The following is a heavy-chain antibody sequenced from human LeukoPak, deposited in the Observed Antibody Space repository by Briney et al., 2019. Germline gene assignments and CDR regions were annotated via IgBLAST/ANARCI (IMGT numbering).Heavy chain of an antibody. CDR2: IRYDGSNK. Sequence: PGGSLRLSCAASGFTFSSYGMHWVRQAPGKGLEWVAFIRYDGSNKYYADSVKGRFTISRDNSKNTLYLQMNSLRAEDTAVYYCAKDPGYSYGQTSDYWGQGTLVTVSS. V-gene: IGHV3-30*02. CDR3: AKDPGYSYGQTSDY. D-gene: IGHD5-18*01. J-gene: IGHJ4*02. CDR1: GFTFSSYG.